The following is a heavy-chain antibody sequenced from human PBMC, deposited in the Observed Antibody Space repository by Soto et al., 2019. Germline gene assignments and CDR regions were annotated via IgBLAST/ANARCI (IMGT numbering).Heavy chain of an antibody. CDR1: GFPFSSYA. CDR3: AKVHGSGSYNNFPDY. V-gene: IGHV3-23*01. CDR2: ISGSGGST. D-gene: IGHD3-10*01. J-gene: IGHJ4*02. Sequence: EVQLLESGGGFVQPGGSLGLSCAASGFPFSSYAMTWVHQAPGKGLEWVSLISGSGGSTYYADSVKGRFTISRDNSRDTLYLQMNSLRAEDTAVYYCAKVHGSGSYNNFPDYWGQGTLVTVSS.